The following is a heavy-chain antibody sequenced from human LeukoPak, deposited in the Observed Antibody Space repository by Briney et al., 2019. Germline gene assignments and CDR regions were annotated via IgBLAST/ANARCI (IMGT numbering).Heavy chain of an antibody. D-gene: IGHD5-18*01. CDR1: GFTFSDYY. CDR2: ISSSGSTI. J-gene: IGHJ6*02. Sequence: GGSLRLSCAASGFTFSDYYMSWIRQAPGKGLEWVSYISSSGSTIYYADSVKGRFTISRDNAKNSLYLQMNSLRAEDTAVYYCAKDLARGYSYGYYYYYGMDVWGQGTTVTVSS. V-gene: IGHV3-11*01. CDR3: AKDLARGYSYGYYYYYGMDV.